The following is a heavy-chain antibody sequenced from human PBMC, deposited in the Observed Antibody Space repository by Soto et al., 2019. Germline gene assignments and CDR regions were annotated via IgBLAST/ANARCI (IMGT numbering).Heavy chain of an antibody. D-gene: IGHD3-22*01. J-gene: IGHJ4*02. CDR1: GFTVSSNY. CDR2: IYSGGST. Sequence: EVQLVESGGGLVQPGGSLRLSCAASGFTVSSNYMSWVRQAPGKGLEWVSVIYSGGSTYYADSVKGRFTISRDNSKNTRYLQMNSLRAEDTAVYYCARGDYYDNFDYWGQGTLVTVSS. CDR3: ARGDYYDNFDY. V-gene: IGHV3-66*01.